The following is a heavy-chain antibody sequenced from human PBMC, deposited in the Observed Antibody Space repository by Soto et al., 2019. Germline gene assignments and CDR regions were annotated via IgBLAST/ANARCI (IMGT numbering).Heavy chain of an antibody. CDR3: PRFQYYYDSSPMGFDP. Sequence: PGWSLRLSCAASGFTFSSYSMNWVRQAPGKGLEWVSSISSSSSYIYYADSVKGRFTISRDNAKNSLYLQMNSLRAEDTAVYYCPRFQYYYDSSPMGFDPWGQGTLVTVSS. V-gene: IGHV3-21*01. J-gene: IGHJ5*02. CDR2: ISSSSSYI. D-gene: IGHD3-22*01. CDR1: GFTFSSYS.